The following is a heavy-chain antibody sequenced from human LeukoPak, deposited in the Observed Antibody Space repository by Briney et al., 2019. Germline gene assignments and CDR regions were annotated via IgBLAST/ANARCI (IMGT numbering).Heavy chain of an antibody. Sequence: GGSLRLSCAASGFTFSSYSMNWVRQAPGKGPEFASSITSSTTYIYYADSVKGRFTISRDNAKNSLYLQINSLRAEDTAVYYRARVVYYDSSGYLDYWGQGTLVTVSS. CDR3: ARVVYYDSSGYLDY. D-gene: IGHD3-22*01. V-gene: IGHV3-21*01. CDR1: GFTFSSYS. CDR2: ITSSTTYI. J-gene: IGHJ4*02.